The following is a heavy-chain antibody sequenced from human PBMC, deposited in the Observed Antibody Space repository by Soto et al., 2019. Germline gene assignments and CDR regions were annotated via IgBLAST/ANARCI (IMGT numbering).Heavy chain of an antibody. Sequence: EVQLVESGGGLVQPGGSLRLSCAASGFTFSTYDMHWVRQATGKGLEWVSAIGTTGDTHYPDSVEGRFTISRENAKNSLYLQMNCLRAEDTALYYCARGRGFYDRGAFDIWGQGTMVTVSS. V-gene: IGHV3-13*01. D-gene: IGHD1-26*01. CDR1: GFTFSTYD. CDR2: IGTTGDT. J-gene: IGHJ3*02. CDR3: ARGRGFYDRGAFDI.